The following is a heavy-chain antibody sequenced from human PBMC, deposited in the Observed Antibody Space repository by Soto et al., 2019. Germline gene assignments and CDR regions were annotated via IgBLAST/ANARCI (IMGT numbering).Heavy chain of an antibody. J-gene: IGHJ4*02. CDR3: AKSSSGRFDY. D-gene: IGHD6-19*01. Sequence: QVQLVESGGGVVQPGRSLRLSCAASGFTFSSYGMHWVRQAPGKGLEWVAVISYDGSNKYYADSVKGRFTISRDNSKNTLYLQMNSLRAEDTAVYYCAKSSSGRFDYWGQGTLVTVSS. V-gene: IGHV3-30*18. CDR2: ISYDGSNK. CDR1: GFTFSSYG.